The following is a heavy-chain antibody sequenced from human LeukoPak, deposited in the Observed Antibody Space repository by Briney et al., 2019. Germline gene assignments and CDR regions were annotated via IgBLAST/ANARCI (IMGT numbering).Heavy chain of an antibody. CDR2: INSDGSST. J-gene: IGHJ4*02. CDR1: GFTFSSYW. V-gene: IGHV3-74*01. CDR3: ARETKEDSYSDY. D-gene: IGHD5-18*01. Sequence: PGGSLRLSCAASGFTFSSYWMHWVRQAPGKGLVWVSRINSDGSSTSYADSVKGRFTISRDNAKNSLYLQMNSLRAEDTAVYYCARETKEDSYSDYWGQGTLVTVSS.